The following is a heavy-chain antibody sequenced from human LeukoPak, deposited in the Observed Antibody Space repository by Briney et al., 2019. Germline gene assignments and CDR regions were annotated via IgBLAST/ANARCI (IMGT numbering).Heavy chain of an antibody. CDR1: GFTVSSNY. CDR2: IYSGGST. D-gene: IGHD3-22*01. J-gene: IGHJ4*02. CDR3: ARVSKFYDSSGFDY. V-gene: IGHV3-53*01. Sequence: GGSLRLSCAASGFTVSSNYMSWVRQAPGKGLEWVSVIYSGGSTYYADSVKGRFTISRDNSKNTLYLQMSSLRAEDTAVYYCARVSKFYDSSGFDYWGQGTLVTVSS.